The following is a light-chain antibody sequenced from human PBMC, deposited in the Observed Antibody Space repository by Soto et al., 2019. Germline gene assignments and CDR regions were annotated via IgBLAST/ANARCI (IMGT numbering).Light chain of an antibody. CDR2: DAS. CDR3: QQYGSIPWT. V-gene: IGKV3-20*01. Sequence: EIVSTQSPGNLSLSPGERATLSCRATESVVSSYLAWYQLKPGQAPRILIYDASSRATGIPDRFSGSVSGTDGTITISRLEQEDGAVYYCQQYGSIPWTFGQGTKVDIK. J-gene: IGKJ1*01. CDR1: ESVVSSY.